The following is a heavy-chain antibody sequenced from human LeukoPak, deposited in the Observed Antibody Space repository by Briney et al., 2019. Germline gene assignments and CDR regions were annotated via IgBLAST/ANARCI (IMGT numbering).Heavy chain of an antibody. Sequence: ASVKVPCKASGYTLTAYYIYWVRQAPGQGLEWMGRINPNSGGTDYAQNFQGRVTMTRDTSISTAYMELSRLRSDDTAVYYCARGYCSGGTCYLVENWLDPWGQGTLVTVSS. CDR3: ARGYCSGGTCYLVENWLDP. V-gene: IGHV1-2*06. CDR1: GYTLTAYY. D-gene: IGHD2-15*01. J-gene: IGHJ5*02. CDR2: INPNSGGT.